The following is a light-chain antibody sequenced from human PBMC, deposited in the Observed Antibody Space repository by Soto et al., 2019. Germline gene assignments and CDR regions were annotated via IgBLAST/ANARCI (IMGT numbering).Light chain of an antibody. CDR3: CSYASSSSYV. J-gene: IGLJ1*01. CDR2: EGT. Sequence: QSALTQPASLYGSPGQSITISCSGTTSDVGGYNLVSWYQQHTAKAPKLLIYEGTQRPSGVSSRFSGSKSGNTASLTISGLQAEDEADYYCCSYASSSSYVFGTGNKVTV. CDR1: TSDVGGYNL. V-gene: IGLV2-23*01.